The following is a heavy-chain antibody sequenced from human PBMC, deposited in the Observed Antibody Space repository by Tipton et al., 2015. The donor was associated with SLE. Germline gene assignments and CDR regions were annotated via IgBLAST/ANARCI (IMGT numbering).Heavy chain of an antibody. D-gene: IGHD6-19*01. CDR3: ARVRASGWYKWYFDY. V-gene: IGHV4-30-4*01. J-gene: IGHJ4*02. Sequence: TLSLTCTVSNGSISSGDNYWSWIRQPPGKGLEWIGYIYYSGSTYYNPSLKSRVTISVDTSKNQFSLQLSSVTAADAAVYYCARVRASGWYKWYFDYWGQGTLVTVSS. CDR2: IYYSGST. CDR1: NGSISSGDNY.